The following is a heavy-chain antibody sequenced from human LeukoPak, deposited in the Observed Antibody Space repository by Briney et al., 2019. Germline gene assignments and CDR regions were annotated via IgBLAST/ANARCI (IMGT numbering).Heavy chain of an antibody. D-gene: IGHD7-27*01. Sequence: PGGSLRLSCTASGFTFSSYTMTWVRQAPGKGLKWVSTITTGDGNTYYADSVKGRFTVSRDDSKNTLYLQMISLRAEDTAVYYCAKDGGLWVSAHWGDSWGRGTLVTVSS. V-gene: IGHV3-23*01. CDR2: ITTGDGNT. CDR1: GFTFSSYT. CDR3: AKDGGLWVSAHWGDS. J-gene: IGHJ4*02.